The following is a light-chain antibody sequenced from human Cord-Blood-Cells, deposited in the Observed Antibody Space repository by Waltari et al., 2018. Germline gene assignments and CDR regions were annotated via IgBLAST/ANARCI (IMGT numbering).Light chain of an antibody. CDR2: GAS. CDR1: QSVSSSY. Sequence: EIVMTQSPATLSVSPGERATLSCRASQSVSSSYLAWYQQKPGQAPRLLIYGASSRATGIPDRFSGSGSGTDFTLTISRLEPEDFAVYYCQQYGSSPGYTFGQGTKLEIK. J-gene: IGKJ2*01. CDR3: QQYGSSPGYT. V-gene: IGKV3-20*01.